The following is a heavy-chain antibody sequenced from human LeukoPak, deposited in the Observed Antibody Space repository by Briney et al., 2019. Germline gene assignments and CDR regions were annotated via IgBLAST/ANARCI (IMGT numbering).Heavy chain of an antibody. Sequence: PSETLSLTCSVSGGSISSYYWGWIRQPPGKGLEWIGSIYYSGSTYYNPSLKSRVTVSVDTSKNQFSLKLSSVTAADTAVYYCARDDNWNDGPFDYWGQGTLVTVSS. CDR3: ARDDNWNDGPFDY. V-gene: IGHV4-39*02. CDR2: IYYSGST. D-gene: IGHD1-1*01. J-gene: IGHJ4*02. CDR1: GGSISSYY.